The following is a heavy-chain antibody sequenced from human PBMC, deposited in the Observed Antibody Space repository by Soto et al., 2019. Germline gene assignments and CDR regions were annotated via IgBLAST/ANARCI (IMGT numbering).Heavy chain of an antibody. CDR1: GGSISSGGYY. CDR3: ARVLYDYVWGSYRPYGMDV. CDR2: IYYSGST. D-gene: IGHD3-16*02. V-gene: IGHV4-31*03. Sequence: QVQLQESGPGLVKPSQTLSLTCTVSGGSISSGGYYWSWIRQHPGKGLEWIGYIYYSGSTYYNPSLKSRVTISVDPSKNQFSLKLSSVTAADTAVYYCARVLYDYVWGSYRPYGMDVWGQGTTVTVSS. J-gene: IGHJ6*02.